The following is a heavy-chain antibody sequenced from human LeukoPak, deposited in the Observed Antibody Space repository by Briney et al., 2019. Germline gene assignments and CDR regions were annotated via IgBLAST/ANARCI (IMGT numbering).Heavy chain of an antibody. CDR2: IRTKANDYAT. CDR1: GFTFSAST. Sequence: PGGSLRLSCAASGFTFSASTIHWVRQASGKRLEWVGRIRTKANDYATTHPASLKGKFTISRDDSQNTAYLQMNSLTTEDTAVYYCVRHLAFGGSGLDFWGQGTLVSVSS. V-gene: IGHV3-73*01. CDR3: VRHLAFGGSGLDF. D-gene: IGHD3-3*01. J-gene: IGHJ4*02.